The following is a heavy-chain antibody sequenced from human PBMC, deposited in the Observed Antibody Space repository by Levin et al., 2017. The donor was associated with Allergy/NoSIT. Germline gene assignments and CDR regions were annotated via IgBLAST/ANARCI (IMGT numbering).Heavy chain of an antibody. V-gene: IGHV4-59*01. CDR1: GGSFTTYY. Sequence: PSETLSLTCTVSGGSFTTYYWTWVRQPPGKGLEWIGYMFYRGTTNYNPTLKSRVTISVDTSKNQFFLKLRSVTAADTAVYYCARVGPILSGFLGRQPHTWAPHYMDVWGKGTTVSVSS. CDR3: ARVGPILSGFLGRQPHTWAPHYMDV. J-gene: IGHJ6*03. D-gene: IGHD3-9*01. CDR2: MFYRGTT.